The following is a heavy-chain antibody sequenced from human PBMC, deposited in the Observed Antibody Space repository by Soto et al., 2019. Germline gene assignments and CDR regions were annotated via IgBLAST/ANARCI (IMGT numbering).Heavy chain of an antibody. Sequence: QVQLVQSGAEVKKPGASVKVSCKASGYTFTSYAMHWVRQAPGQRLEWMGWINAGNGNTKHSQKFQGRVTITRDTSASTAYMELSSLRSEDTAVYYCASGYDFWSGGAYMDVWGKGTTVTVSS. V-gene: IGHV1-3*01. J-gene: IGHJ6*03. CDR3: ASGYDFWSGGAYMDV. CDR2: INAGNGNT. CDR1: GYTFTSYA. D-gene: IGHD3-3*01.